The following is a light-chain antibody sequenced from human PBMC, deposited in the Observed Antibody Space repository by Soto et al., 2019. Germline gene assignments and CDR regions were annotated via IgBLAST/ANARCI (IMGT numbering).Light chain of an antibody. Sequence: DIQMTQSQSSVSAAVGDRVTITCRASQGISSCLAWYQQKPGKAPKRLIYPASSLQSGVSSRFSGSGSGTDFTLTIRSLQPEDFATYYCQQANSFPLTFGGGTKVEIK. V-gene: IGKV1-12*01. J-gene: IGKJ4*02. CDR1: QGISSC. CDR3: QQANSFPLT. CDR2: PAS.